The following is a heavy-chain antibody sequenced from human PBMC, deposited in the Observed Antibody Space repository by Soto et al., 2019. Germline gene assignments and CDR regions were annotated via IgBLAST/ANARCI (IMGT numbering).Heavy chain of an antibody. CDR2: IKQDGSEK. D-gene: IGHD3-3*01. CDR1: GFTFSSYW. Sequence: PGGSLRLSCAASGFTFSSYWMSWVRQAPGKGLEWVANIKQDGSEKYYVDSVKGRFTISRDNAKNSLYLQMNSLRAEDTAVYYCARDHRYYDFWSAGNYYSYGMDVWGQGTTVTVSS. CDR3: ARDHRYYDFWSAGNYYSYGMDV. J-gene: IGHJ6*02. V-gene: IGHV3-7*01.